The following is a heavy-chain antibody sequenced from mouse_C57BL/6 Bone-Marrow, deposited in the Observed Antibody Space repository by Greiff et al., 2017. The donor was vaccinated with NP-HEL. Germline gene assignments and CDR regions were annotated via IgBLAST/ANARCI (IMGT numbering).Heavy chain of an antibody. Sequence: QVQLQQPGAELVMPGASVKLSCKASGYTFTSYWMHWVKQRPGQGLEWIGEIDPSDSYTNYNQKFKGKSTLTVDKSSSTAYMQLSSLTSEDSAVYYCARSYYYGSSYRAWFAYWGQGTLVTVSA. V-gene: IGHV1-69*01. D-gene: IGHD1-1*01. CDR3: ARSYYYGSSYRAWFAY. J-gene: IGHJ3*01. CDR1: GYTFTSYW. CDR2: IDPSDSYT.